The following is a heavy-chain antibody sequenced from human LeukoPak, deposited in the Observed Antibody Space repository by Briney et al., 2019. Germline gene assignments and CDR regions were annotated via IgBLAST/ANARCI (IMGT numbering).Heavy chain of an antibody. CDR2: ISSSSSYI. CDR1: GFTFSSYS. V-gene: IGHV3-21*04. CDR3: AKSWGLDY. J-gene: IGHJ4*02. D-gene: IGHD6-13*01. Sequence: GGSLRLSCAASGFTFSSYSMNWVRQAPGKGLEWVSSISSSSSYIYYADSVKGRFTISRDNSKNTVYLQMNSLRAEDTAVYYCAKSWGLDYWGQGTLVTVSS.